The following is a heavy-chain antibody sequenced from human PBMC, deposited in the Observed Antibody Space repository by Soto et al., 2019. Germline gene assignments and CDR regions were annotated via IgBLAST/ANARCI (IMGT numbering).Heavy chain of an antibody. Sequence: QVNLVESGGGVVQPGKSLRLSCEASGFSFRSYGLHWVRQAPGEGLEWVGLISYDGSNKFYADSVRGRFTISRDNSNNTLYLQMTSLRVEDMAVYYCAKDLFSGGSYPNWFDPWGHGTLVTVSS. J-gene: IGHJ5*02. V-gene: IGHV3-30*18. CDR3: AKDLFSGGSYPNWFDP. CDR1: GFSFRSYG. CDR2: ISYDGSNK. D-gene: IGHD1-26*01.